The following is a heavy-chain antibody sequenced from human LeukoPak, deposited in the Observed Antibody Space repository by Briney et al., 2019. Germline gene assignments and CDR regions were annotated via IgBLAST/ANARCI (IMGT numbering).Heavy chain of an antibody. CDR1: GGSISSGGYY. Sequence: SQTLSLTCTVSGGSISSGGYYWSWIRQHPGKGLEWIGYIYYSGSTYYNPSLKSRVTISVDTSKNQFSLKLSSVTAADTAVYYCARVDGGDFWSGQGARWFDPWGQGTLVTVSS. J-gene: IGHJ5*02. V-gene: IGHV4-30-4*08. D-gene: IGHD3-3*01. CDR2: IYYSGST. CDR3: ARVDGGDFWSGQGARWFDP.